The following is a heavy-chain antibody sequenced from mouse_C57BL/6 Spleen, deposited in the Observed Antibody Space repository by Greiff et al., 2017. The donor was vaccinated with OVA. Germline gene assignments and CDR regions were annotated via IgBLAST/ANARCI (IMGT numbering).Heavy chain of an antibody. CDR1: GYAFSSSW. J-gene: IGHJ3*01. CDR2: IDPSDSYT. Sequence: VQLQQSGPELVKPGASVKISCKASGYAFSSSWMNWVKQRPGQGLEWIGEIDPSDSYTNYNQKFKGKSTLTVDKSSSTAYMQLSSLTSEDSAVYYCARAFAYWGQGTLVTVSA. CDR3: ARAFAY. V-gene: IGHV1S126*01.